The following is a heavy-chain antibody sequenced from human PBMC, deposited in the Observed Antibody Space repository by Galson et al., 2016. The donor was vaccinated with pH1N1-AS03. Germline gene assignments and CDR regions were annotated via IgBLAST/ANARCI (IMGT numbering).Heavy chain of an antibody. D-gene: IGHD4-17*01. V-gene: IGHV4-61*01. CDR2: IYYTEST. CDR3: ATDYAT. CDR1: GGSVTSDTYY. Sequence: LSLTCTVSGGSVTSDTYYWTWIRQPPGKGLEWIGYIYYTESTNYNPSLKSRVTISIDTSNNQFSLKLRSVTAADTAVYYCATDYATWGRGTLVTASS. J-gene: IGHJ5*02.